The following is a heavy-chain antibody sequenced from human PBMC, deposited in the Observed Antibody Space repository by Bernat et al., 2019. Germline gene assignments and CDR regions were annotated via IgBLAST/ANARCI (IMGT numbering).Heavy chain of an antibody. CDR2: IIPIVGTA. Sequence: QVQLVQSGAEVKKPGSSVKVSCKASGGTFSSYAISWVRQAPGQGLEWMGGIIPIVGTANYAQKFQGRVTITADKPTSTPYMELSSLRSEETAVYYCALALVGPYYFDYWGQGTLVTVSS. D-gene: IGHD1-26*01. J-gene: IGHJ4*02. CDR3: ALALVGPYYFDY. V-gene: IGHV1-69*06. CDR1: GGTFSSYA.